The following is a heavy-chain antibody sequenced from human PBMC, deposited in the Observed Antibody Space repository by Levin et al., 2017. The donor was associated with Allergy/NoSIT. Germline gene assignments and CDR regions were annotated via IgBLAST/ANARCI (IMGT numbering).Heavy chain of an antibody. J-gene: IGHJ5*02. CDR3: AKGLYFYASTEYFFVH. CDR2: MYFRGST. V-gene: IGHV4-39*07. D-gene: IGHD3-22*01. CDR1: GGFINNSSYY. Sequence: SETLSLTCSVSGGFINNSSYYWVWVRQPPGKGLEWIGSMYFRGSTYYNPSLKSRVTISVDSSKNQFSLNLASVTAADTATYYCAKGLYFYASTEYFFVHWGQGTPVTVSS.